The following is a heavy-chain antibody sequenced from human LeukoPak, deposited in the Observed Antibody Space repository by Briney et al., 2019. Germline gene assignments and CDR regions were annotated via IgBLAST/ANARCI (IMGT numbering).Heavy chain of an antibody. D-gene: IGHD5-12*01. J-gene: IGHJ4*02. Sequence: GGSLRLSCAVSAFCVGNYASGWARQAPGKGLEWVSSITPSGGTPYYADSVKGRFTISKDSSKTTLYLQMDSLRAEDTALYYCARSGAHDNSGYNWDYWGQGTLVTVSS. V-gene: IGHV3-23*01. CDR1: AFCVGNYA. CDR3: ARSGAHDNSGYNWDY. CDR2: ITPSGGTP.